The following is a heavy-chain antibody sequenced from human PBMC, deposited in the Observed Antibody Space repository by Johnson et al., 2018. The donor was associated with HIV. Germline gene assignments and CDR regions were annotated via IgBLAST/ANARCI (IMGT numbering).Heavy chain of an antibody. CDR2: ISTSGSTI. V-gene: IGHV3-11*01. Sequence: QMQLVESGGGLVRPGGSLRLSCAASGFIFSDYYMSWIRQAPGRGLDWVSYISTSGSTINYADSVKGRFTISRDNAKKSLYLQMNSLRAEDTAVYYCARGTLAAFDIWGQGTMVTVSS. CDR3: ARGTLAAFDI. CDR1: GFIFSDYY. D-gene: IGHD2-2*01. J-gene: IGHJ3*02.